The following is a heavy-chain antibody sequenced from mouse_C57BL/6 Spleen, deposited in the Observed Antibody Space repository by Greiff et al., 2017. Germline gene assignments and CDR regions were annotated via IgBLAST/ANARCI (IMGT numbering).Heavy chain of an antibody. CDR2: IDPNSGGT. V-gene: IGHV1-72*01. CDR3: ARSPMVTTVFDY. CDR1: GYTFTSYW. Sequence: VKLMESGAELVKPGASVKLSCKASGYTFTSYWMHWVKQRPGRGLEWIGRIDPNSGGTKYNEKFKSKATLTVDKPSSTAYMQLSSLTSEDSAVYYCARSPMVTTVFDYWGQGTTLTVSS. J-gene: IGHJ2*01. D-gene: IGHD2-2*01.